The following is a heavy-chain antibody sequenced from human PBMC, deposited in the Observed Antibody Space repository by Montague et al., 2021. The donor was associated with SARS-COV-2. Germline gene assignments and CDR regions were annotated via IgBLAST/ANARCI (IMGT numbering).Heavy chain of an antibody. J-gene: IGHJ5*02. CDR1: GGSFSGYY. D-gene: IGHD3-22*01. Sequence: SETLSLTCAVYGGSFSGYYWSWIRQPPGKGLEWIGEINHSGSTNXXPSLKSRVTISVDTSKNQFSLKLSSVTAADTAAYYCARGPRITMIVVVITDIWFDPWCQGTLVTVSS. CDR3: ARGPRITMIVVVITDIWFDP. V-gene: IGHV4-34*01. CDR2: INHSGST.